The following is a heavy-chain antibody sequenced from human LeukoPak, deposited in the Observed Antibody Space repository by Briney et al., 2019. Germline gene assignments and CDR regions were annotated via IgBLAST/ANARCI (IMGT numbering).Heavy chain of an antibody. CDR2: ISSDGSNK. CDR1: GFTFSSYG. CDR3: ARGKYSNGWYYFDY. J-gene: IGHJ4*02. Sequence: GRSLRLSCAASGFTFSSYGMHWVRQAPGKGLEWVAVISSDGSNKNYADSVNGGFTISRDNSKNKLYLQMNSLRAEDTAVYYCARGKYSNGWYYFDYWGQGTLVTVSS. V-gene: IGHV3-33*01. D-gene: IGHD6-19*01.